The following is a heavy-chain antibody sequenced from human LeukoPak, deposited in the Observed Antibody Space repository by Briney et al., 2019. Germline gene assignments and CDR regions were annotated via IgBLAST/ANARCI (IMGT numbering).Heavy chain of an antibody. V-gene: IGHV3-23*01. D-gene: IGHD3-10*01. CDR2: ISADSATT. Sequence: PGGSLRLSCAASGFNFGSYSMTWVRQAPGKGLEWVSVISADSATTFYADSVNGPLTTARDNAKNTVFLQMSSLRAEDTALYYCARKSASGNYPLDYWGQGTLVTVSS. CDR3: ARKSASGNYPLDY. CDR1: GFNFGSYS. J-gene: IGHJ4*02.